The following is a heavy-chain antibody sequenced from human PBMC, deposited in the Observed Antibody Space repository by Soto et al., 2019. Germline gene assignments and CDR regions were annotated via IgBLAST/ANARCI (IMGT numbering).Heavy chain of an antibody. CDR3: ARDGYSGYDLVSYFDY. J-gene: IGHJ4*02. V-gene: IGHV1-69*13. CDR2: IIPIFGTA. CDR1: GGTFSSYA. Sequence: ASVKVSCKASGGTFSSYAISWVRQAPGQGLECMGGIIPIFGTANYAQKFQGRVTITADESTSTAYMELSSLRSEDTAVYYCARDGYSGYDLVSYFDYWGQVALVTVSS. D-gene: IGHD5-12*01.